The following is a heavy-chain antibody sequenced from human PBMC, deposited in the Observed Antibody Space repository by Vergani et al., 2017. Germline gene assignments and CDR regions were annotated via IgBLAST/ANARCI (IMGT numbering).Heavy chain of an antibody. V-gene: IGHV4-39*01. CDR3: ARHPTRFGYYDFGTGSGPYYMDV. J-gene: IGHJ6*03. CDR2: IYYSGST. CDR1: GGSISSSSYY. Sequence: QRQLQESGPGLVKPSETLSLTCTVSGGSISSSSYYWGWIRQPPGKGLEWIGSIYYSGSTYYNPSLKSRVTISVDTSKNQFSRKLSSVTAADTAVYYCARHPTRFGYYDFGTGSGPYYMDVWGKGTTVTVSS. D-gene: IGHD3/OR15-3a*01.